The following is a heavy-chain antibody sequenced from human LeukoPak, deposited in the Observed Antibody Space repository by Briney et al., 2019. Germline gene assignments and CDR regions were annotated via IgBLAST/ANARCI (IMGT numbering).Heavy chain of an antibody. V-gene: IGHV7-4-1*02. D-gene: IGHD6-19*01. Sequence: ASVKVSCKASGYTFTSYAMNWVRQAPGQGLEWMGWINTNTGNPTYAQGFTGRFVFSLDTTVSTAYLQISSLKAEDTAVYYCARLFHPQWLATYYFDYWGQGTLVTVSS. CDR2: INTNTGNP. CDR3: ARLFHPQWLATYYFDY. CDR1: GYTFTSYA. J-gene: IGHJ4*02.